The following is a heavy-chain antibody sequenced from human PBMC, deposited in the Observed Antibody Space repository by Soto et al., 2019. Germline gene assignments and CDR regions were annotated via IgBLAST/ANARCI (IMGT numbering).Heavy chain of an antibody. CDR2: ISYDGSNK. J-gene: IGHJ3*02. CDR1: GFTFSSYG. CDR3: AKRLPSRGVYYDSTAPWVDI. Sequence: GGSLRLSCAASGFTFSSYGMHWVRQAPGKGLEWVAVISYDGSNKYYADSVKGRFTISRDNSKNTLYLQMNSLRAEDTAVYYCAKRLPSRGVYYDSTAPWVDISGQATMVTV. D-gene: IGHD3-22*01. V-gene: IGHV3-30*18.